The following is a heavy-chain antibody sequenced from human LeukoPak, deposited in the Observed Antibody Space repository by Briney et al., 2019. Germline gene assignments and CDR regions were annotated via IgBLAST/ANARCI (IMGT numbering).Heavy chain of an antibody. D-gene: IGHD3-9*01. CDR2: IYYTVST. J-gene: IGHJ4*02. CDR1: GGSISTYY. V-gene: IGHV4-59*01. CDR3: ARLRDPTYYDIPGYLDY. Sequence: EASETLSLTCTVSGGSISTYYWSWIRQPPGRGLEWIGYIYYTVSTNYNPSLKSRVTMSVDTSKNQFSLKLTSVTAADTAVYYCARLRDPTYYDIPGYLDYWGQGALVTVSS.